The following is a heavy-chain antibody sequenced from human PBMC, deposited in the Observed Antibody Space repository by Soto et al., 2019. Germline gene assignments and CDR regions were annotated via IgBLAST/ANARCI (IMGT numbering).Heavy chain of an antibody. J-gene: IGHJ3*02. D-gene: IGHD3-22*01. Sequence: QVQLVQSGAEVKKPGSSVKVSCKASGGTFSSYTISWVRQAPGQGLEWMGRIIPILGIANYAQKFQARVTITADKSTSTAYMELSSLRSEDTAVYYCAILVVVITADAFDIWGQGTMVTVSS. CDR3: AILVVVITADAFDI. CDR1: GGTFSSYT. CDR2: IIPILGIA. V-gene: IGHV1-69*02.